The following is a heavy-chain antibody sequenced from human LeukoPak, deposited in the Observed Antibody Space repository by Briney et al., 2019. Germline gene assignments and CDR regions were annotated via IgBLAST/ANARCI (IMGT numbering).Heavy chain of an antibody. CDR1: GFTFSSYA. Sequence: GGSLRLSCAASGFTFSSYAMHWVRQAPGKGLEYVSAISSNGGSTYYANSVKGRFTISRDNYKNTLYLQMGSLRAEDMAVYYCARVAAAGSSDYWGQGTLVTVSS. D-gene: IGHD6-13*01. CDR3: ARVAAAGSSDY. CDR2: ISSNGGST. J-gene: IGHJ4*02. V-gene: IGHV3-64*01.